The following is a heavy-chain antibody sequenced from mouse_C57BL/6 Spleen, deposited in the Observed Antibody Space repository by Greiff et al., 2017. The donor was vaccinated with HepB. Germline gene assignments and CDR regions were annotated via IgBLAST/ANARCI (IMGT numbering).Heavy chain of an antibody. V-gene: IGHV2-5*01. CDR1: GFSLTSYG. D-gene: IGHD1-1*01. Sequence: VQLQESGPGLVQPSQSLSITCTVSGFSLTSYGVHWVRQSPGKGLEWLGVIWRGGSTDYNAAFMSRLSITKDNSKSQVFFKMNSLQADDTAIYYCAKNGDYYGSIYYWGQGTTLTVSS. J-gene: IGHJ2*01. CDR2: IWRGGST. CDR3: AKNGDYYGSIYY.